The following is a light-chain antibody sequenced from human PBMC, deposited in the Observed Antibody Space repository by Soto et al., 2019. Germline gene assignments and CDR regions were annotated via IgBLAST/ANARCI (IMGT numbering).Light chain of an antibody. CDR1: QSVSSRY. Sequence: EIVLTQSPGTLSLSPGERATLSCRASQSVSSRYLAWYQQNAGQAPRLLIYGASSRATGIPDRFSGSGSGTDFTLTISRLEPEDVAVYYCQQYGSSPPITFGGGTKVEIK. CDR2: GAS. V-gene: IGKV3-20*01. J-gene: IGKJ4*01. CDR3: QQYGSSPPIT.